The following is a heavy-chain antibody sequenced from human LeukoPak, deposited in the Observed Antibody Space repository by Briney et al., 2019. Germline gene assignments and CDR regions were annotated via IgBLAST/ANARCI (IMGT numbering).Heavy chain of an antibody. D-gene: IGHD6-13*01. V-gene: IGHV3-21*01. Sequence: GGSLRLSCAASGFTISSYSMNWVRQAPGKGLEWVSSISSSSSYIYYADSVKGRFTISRDNAKNSLYLQMNSLRAEDTAVYYCARDRLAAAGNFDYWGQGTLVTVSS. CDR2: ISSSSSYI. CDR3: ARDRLAAAGNFDY. CDR1: GFTISSYS. J-gene: IGHJ4*02.